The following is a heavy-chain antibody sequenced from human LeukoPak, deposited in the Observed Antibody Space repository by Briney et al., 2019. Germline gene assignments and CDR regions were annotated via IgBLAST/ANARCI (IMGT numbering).Heavy chain of an antibody. CDR1: GYSFTSYW. D-gene: IGHD3-10*01. J-gene: IGHJ4*02. Sequence: GESLKISCKGSGYSFTSYWIGWVRQMPGKGLEWMGIIYPGDSDTRCSPSFQGQVTISADKSISTAYLQWSSLKASDTAMYYCARHDHYYGSGSYYNAILEVWGQGTLVTVSS. V-gene: IGHV5-51*01. CDR2: IYPGDSDT. CDR3: ARHDHYYGSGSYYNAILEV.